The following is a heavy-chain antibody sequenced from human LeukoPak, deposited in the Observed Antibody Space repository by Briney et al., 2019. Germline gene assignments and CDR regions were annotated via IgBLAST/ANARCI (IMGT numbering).Heavy chain of an antibody. CDR3: ARRGLNRQNFDY. Sequence: PSETLSLTCTVSADSINNNYWSWLRQPPGKELECIGYIHYSGSTNYNPSLKSRVTISIDTSKNQFSLKLNSVTAADTAVYYCARRGLNRQNFDYWGQGTLVTVSS. CDR1: ADSINNNY. CDR2: IHYSGST. J-gene: IGHJ4*02. V-gene: IGHV4-59*08. D-gene: IGHD3-16*01.